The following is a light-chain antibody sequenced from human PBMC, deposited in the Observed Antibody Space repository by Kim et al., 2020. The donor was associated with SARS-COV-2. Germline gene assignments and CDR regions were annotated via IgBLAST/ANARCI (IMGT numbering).Light chain of an antibody. J-gene: IGLJ3*02. CDR2: GNN. CDR1: SSNIGSNT. CDR3: AAWDDRLKEL. V-gene: IGLV1-44*01. Sequence: PGQRVTISCSGSSSNIGSNTVNWYQQLPGTAPKLLIYGNNQRPSGVPDRFSGSKSGTSASLVISGLQSEDEADYYCAAWDDRLKELFGGGTQLTVL.